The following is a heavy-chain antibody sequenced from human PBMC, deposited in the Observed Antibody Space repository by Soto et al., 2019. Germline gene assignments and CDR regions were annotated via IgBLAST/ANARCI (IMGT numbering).Heavy chain of an antibody. Sequence: PSETLSLTCNVSGGSISSGDYYWSWIRQPPGKGLEWIGYIYYSGSTHYNPSLRSRVTISVDTSKNQFSLRLISVTAADTAVYYCARGEGSDFDYWGQGTLVTVSS. CDR3: ARGEGSDFDY. CDR1: GGSISSGDYY. J-gene: IGHJ4*02. CDR2: IYYSGST. V-gene: IGHV4-30-4*01.